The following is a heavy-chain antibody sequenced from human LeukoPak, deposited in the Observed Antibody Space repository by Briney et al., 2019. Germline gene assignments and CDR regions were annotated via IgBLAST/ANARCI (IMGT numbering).Heavy chain of an antibody. J-gene: IGHJ4*02. Sequence: PGGSLRLSCAASGFTLSTYAMSWVREAPGEGLEWVSAISGSGGSTYYADSVKGRFTISRDNSKNTLYVQMNSLRAEDTAVYYCAKERPFCGGDCYSETGGFDYWGQGTLVTVSS. D-gene: IGHD2-21*02. CDR3: AKERPFCGGDCYSETGGFDY. V-gene: IGHV3-23*01. CDR2: ISGSGGST. CDR1: GFTLSTYA.